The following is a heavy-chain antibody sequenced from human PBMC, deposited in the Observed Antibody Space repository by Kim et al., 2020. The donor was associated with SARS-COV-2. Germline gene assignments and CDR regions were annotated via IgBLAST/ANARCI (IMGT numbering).Heavy chain of an antibody. CDR1: GHTFSNYY. V-gene: IGHV1-46*03. CDR3: SRSPLPDSAFDSSDGLDV. J-gene: IGHJ6*02. Sequence: ASVKVSCKASGHTFSNYYIHWVRQAPGQGLEWMGIINPSGRSTSYAKKFRGRVTMTRDTSTNTVFMELSSLRSEDTAMYYCSRSPLPDSAFDSSDGLDVWGQGTAVPVSS. D-gene: IGHD5-12*01. CDR2: INPSGRST.